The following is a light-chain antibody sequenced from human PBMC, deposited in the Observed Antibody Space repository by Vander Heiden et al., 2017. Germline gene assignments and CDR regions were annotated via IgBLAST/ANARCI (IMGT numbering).Light chain of an antibody. CDR2: GAS. Sequence: EILLTQSPGTLSLSPGERATLSCRAGQSVSSSYLAWYQQKPGQAPRLLIYGASSRATGIPDRFSGSGSGIDFTLTISRLEPEDFAVYYCQQYGSSPTFGQGTKLEIK. CDR1: QSVSSSY. J-gene: IGKJ2*01. CDR3: QQYGSSPT. V-gene: IGKV3-20*01.